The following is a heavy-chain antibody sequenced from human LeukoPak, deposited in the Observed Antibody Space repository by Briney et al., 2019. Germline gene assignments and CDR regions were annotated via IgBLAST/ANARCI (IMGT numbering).Heavy chain of an antibody. V-gene: IGHV4-34*01. J-gene: IGHJ4*02. CDR1: GGSFSGYY. D-gene: IGHD6-13*01. Sequence: SETLSLTCAVYGGSFSGYYWSWIRQPPGKGLEWTGEINHSGSTNYNPSLKSRVTISVDTSKNQFSLKLSSVTAADTAVYYCARAAPYSSSWYGYWGQGTLVTVSS. CDR3: ARAAPYSSSWYGY. CDR2: INHSGST.